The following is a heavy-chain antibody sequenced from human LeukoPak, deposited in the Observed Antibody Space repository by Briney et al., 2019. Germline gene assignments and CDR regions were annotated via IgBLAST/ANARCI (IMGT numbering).Heavy chain of an antibody. CDR2: IYYSGST. CDR3: ARDVGSPFGGDYLDY. CDR1: GGSISSYY. V-gene: IGHV4-59*01. J-gene: IGHJ4*02. D-gene: IGHD2-21*01. Sequence: PSETLSLTCSVSGGSISSYYWSWLRQPPGKGLEWIGYIYYSGSTNYNPSLKSRVTISVDTSKKQFSLKLSSVTAADTAVYYCARDVGSPFGGDYLDYWGQGTLVTVSS.